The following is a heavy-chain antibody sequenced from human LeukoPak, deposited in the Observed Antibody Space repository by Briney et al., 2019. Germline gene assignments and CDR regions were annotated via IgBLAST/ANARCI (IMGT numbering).Heavy chain of an antibody. CDR3: AKDWGELRGGFDY. D-gene: IGHD1-26*01. CDR2: ISGSGGST. CDR1: GFTFSSYA. Sequence: GGSLRLSCAASGFTFSSYAMSWVRQAPGKGLEWVSAISGSGGSTYYADSGKGRFTIARDNYKNTLYLQMNSLRAEDTAIYFCAKDWGELRGGFDYWGQGTLVTVSS. V-gene: IGHV3-23*01. J-gene: IGHJ4*02.